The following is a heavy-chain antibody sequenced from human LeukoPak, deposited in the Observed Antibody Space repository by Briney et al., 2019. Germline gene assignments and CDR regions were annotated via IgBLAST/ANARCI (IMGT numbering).Heavy chain of an antibody. CDR3: ARDRGETYCSGGSCYRLGDGMDV. D-gene: IGHD2-15*01. CDR1: GGSISSYY. CDR2: IYYSGST. Sequence: SETLSLTCTVSGGSISSYYWSWIRQPPGKGLEWIGYIYYSGSTNYNPSLNSRVTISVATSKTNFSLKLSSVTAADTAVDYCARDRGETYCSGGSCYRLGDGMDVWGKGTTVTVSS. V-gene: IGHV4-59*01. J-gene: IGHJ6*04.